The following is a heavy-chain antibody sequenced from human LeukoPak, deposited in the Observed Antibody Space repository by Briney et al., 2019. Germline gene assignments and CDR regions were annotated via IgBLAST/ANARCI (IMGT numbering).Heavy chain of an antibody. CDR2: TYYRSKWYN. CDR3: ARDLTSGQWLVRSRGTFDY. V-gene: IGHV6-1*01. Sequence: SPTLSLTFAISGDSFSSNSDAWNWVRQSPSKGLEWLGSTYYRSKWYNDYAVSVNSRITINPDTTKNHFSLQLNSVTPEDTAVYYCARDLTSGQWLVRSRGTFDYWGQGTLVTVSS. J-gene: IGHJ4*02. D-gene: IGHD6-19*01. CDR1: GDSFSSNSDA.